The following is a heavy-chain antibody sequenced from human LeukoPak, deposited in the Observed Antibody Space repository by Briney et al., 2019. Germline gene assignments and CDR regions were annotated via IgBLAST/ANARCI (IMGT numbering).Heavy chain of an antibody. CDR1: GFTFDDYA. CDR2: ISWNSGSI. V-gene: IGHV3-9*01. CDR3: AKDAFDWNDELKYFDY. Sequence: GGSLRLSCAASGFTFDDYAMHWVRQAPGKGLEWVSGISWNSGSIGYADSVKGRFTISRDNAKNSLYLQMNSLRAEDTALYYCAKDAFDWNDELKYFDYWGQGTLVTVSS. D-gene: IGHD1-1*01. J-gene: IGHJ4*02.